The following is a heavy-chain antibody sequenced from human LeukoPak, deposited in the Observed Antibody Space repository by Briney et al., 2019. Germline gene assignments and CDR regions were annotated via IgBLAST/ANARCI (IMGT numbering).Heavy chain of an antibody. CDR2: INLSGGST. D-gene: IGHD2-8*01. CDR3: ARDYVDDIPMIKDY. V-gene: IGHV1-46*01. CDR1: GYTFTSYH. Sequence: GASVKVSCMASGYTFTSYHMHWVRQAPGQGLEWMGLINLSGGSTTYAQRFQGRVTLTRDTSTSTVYMELSSLRSEDTAVYYCARDYVDDIPMIKDYWGQGTLVTVSS. J-gene: IGHJ4*02.